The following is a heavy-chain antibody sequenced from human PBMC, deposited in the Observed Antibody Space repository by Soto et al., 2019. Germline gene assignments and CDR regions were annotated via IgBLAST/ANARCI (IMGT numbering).Heavy chain of an antibody. V-gene: IGHV4-34*01. CDR2: INHSGST. CDR1: GGSFSCYY. Sequence: PSETLSLTCAVYGGSFSCYYLSWIRQPPGKGLEWIGEINHSGSTNYNPSLKSRVTISVDTSKNQFSLKLSSVTAADTAVYYCARGSTIRSFDYWGQGTLVTVSS. CDR3: ARGSTIRSFDY. J-gene: IGHJ4*02. D-gene: IGHD3-10*01.